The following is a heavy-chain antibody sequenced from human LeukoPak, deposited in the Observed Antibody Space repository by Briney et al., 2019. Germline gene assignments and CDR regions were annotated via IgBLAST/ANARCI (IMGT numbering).Heavy chain of an antibody. CDR2: ISPGDSDT. CDR1: GYSFTSYW. CDR3: ARLFYSFGPGLVFQH. D-gene: IGHD1-26*01. Sequence: GESLKISCKGSGYSFTSYWIGWVRQLPGKGLEWMGIISPGDSDTRYSPSFQGQVTISADKSISTAYLQWNSLKASDTAMYYRARLFYSFGPGLVFQHWGQGTLVTVSS. J-gene: IGHJ1*01. V-gene: IGHV5-51*01.